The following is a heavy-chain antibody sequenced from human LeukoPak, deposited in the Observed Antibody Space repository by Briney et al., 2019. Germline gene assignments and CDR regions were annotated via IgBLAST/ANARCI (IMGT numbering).Heavy chain of an antibody. Sequence: PGGSLRLSCAASGSTFSDHWIHWVRQAPGKGLVWVSRIYNNGTTTTYADSVKGRFTISRDNAKNTLYLQMNSLRAEDTAVYYCTRESGSSRFFDYWGQGTPVTVSS. V-gene: IGHV3-74*01. CDR2: IYNNGTTT. CDR3: TRESGSSRFFDY. J-gene: IGHJ4*02. D-gene: IGHD6-6*01. CDR1: GSTFSDHW.